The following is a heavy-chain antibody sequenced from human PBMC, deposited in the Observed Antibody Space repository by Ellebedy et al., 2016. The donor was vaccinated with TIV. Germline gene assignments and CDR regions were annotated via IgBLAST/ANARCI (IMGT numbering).Heavy chain of an antibody. CDR2: IGSNSSKK. J-gene: IGHJ6*02. CDR3: ARGGDPGYFYGMDV. D-gene: IGHD4-17*01. V-gene: IGHV3-21*01. CDR1: GFTFSSYA. Sequence: GGSLRLSCAASGFTFSSYAMNWVRQAPGKGLEWVSSIGSNSSKKYYADSVKGRFTISRDNAKNSLYLQMNSLRAGDTAVYYCARGGDPGYFYGMDVWGQGTTVIVSS.